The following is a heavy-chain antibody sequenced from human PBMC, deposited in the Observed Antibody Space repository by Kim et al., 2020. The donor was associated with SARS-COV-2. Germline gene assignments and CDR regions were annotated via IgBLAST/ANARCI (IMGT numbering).Heavy chain of an antibody. D-gene: IGHD6-13*01. V-gene: IGHV4-4*02. CDR1: GGSISSSNW. CDR3: ARQGDSSSWGEIDY. CDR2: IYHSGST. Sequence: SETLSLTCAVSGGSISSSNWWSWVRQPPGKVLEWIGEIYHSGSTNYNPSLKSRVTISVDKSKNQFSLKLSSVTAADTAVYYCARQGDSSSWGEIDYWGQGALVTVSS. J-gene: IGHJ4*02.